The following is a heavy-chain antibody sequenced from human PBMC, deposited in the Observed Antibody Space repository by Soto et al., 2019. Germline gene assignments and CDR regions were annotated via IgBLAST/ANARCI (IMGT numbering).Heavy chain of an antibody. V-gene: IGHV3-11*06. CDR1: GFTFSDYY. D-gene: IGHD3-3*01. CDR3: ARMVQSLLYQRGWFDP. CDR2: ISSSSSYT. J-gene: IGHJ5*02. Sequence: GGSLRLSCAASGFTFSDYYMSWIRQAPGKGLEWVSYISSSSSYTNYADSVKGRFTISRDNAKNSLYLQMNSLRAEDTAVYYCARMVQSLLYQRGWFDPWGQGTLVTVSS.